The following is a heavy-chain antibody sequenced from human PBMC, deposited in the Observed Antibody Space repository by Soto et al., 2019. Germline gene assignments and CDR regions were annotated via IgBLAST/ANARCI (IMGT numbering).Heavy chain of an antibody. V-gene: IGHV1-69*01. CDR2: IIPIFGTA. Sequence: QVQLVQSGAEVKKPGSSVKVSCKASGGTFSSYAISWVRQAPGQGLEWMGGIIPIFGTANYAQKFQGRVTITGDESTSTAYMELSSLRSEDTAVYYCARETLGYCSGGSCSRPNWFDPWGQGTLVTVSS. J-gene: IGHJ5*02. CDR3: ARETLGYCSGGSCSRPNWFDP. D-gene: IGHD2-15*01. CDR1: GGTFSSYA.